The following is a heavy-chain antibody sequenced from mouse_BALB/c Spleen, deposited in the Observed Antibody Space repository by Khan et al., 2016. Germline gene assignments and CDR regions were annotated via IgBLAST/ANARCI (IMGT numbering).Heavy chain of an antibody. CDR3: ARRRFDGYFEV. CDR1: GFDFSRYW. J-gene: IGHJ1*01. Sequence: EVKLLESGGGLVQPGGSLKLSCAASGFDFSRYWMSWVRQAPGKGLEWIGEINQDSSTINYTPSLKEKFIISRDNAKNTLYLQMSKVRSEDTALFYCARRRFDGYFEVWGAGTPVTVSS. V-gene: IGHV4-1*02. CDR2: INQDSSTI.